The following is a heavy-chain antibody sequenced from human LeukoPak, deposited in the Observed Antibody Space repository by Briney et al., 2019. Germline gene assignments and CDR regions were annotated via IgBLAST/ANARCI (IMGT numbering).Heavy chain of an antibody. CDR2: ISGGGGST. CDR3: AKDGDYGGNGQTFDY. Sequence: GGSLRLSCAASGFTFDVYAMHWVRQAPGKGLECVSLISGGGGSTYYADSVKGRFTISRDNSKNSLYLQMNSLRTEDTALYYCAKDGDYGGNGQTFDYWGQGTLVTVSS. CDR1: GFTFDVYA. D-gene: IGHD4-23*01. V-gene: IGHV3-43*02. J-gene: IGHJ4*02.